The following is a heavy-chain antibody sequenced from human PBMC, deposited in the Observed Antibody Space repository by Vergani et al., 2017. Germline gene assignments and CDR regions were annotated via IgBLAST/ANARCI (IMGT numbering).Heavy chain of an antibody. CDR1: GGSISSYY. D-gene: IGHD5-18*01. Sequence: QVQLQESGPGLVKPSETLSLTCTVSGGSISSYYWSWIRQPPGKGLEWIGYIYYSGSTNYNPSLKSRVTISVDTSNNQFSLKLSSVTAADTAVYYCARGYSYGRIDYWGQGTLVTVSS. V-gene: IGHV4-59*01. CDR2: IYYSGST. CDR3: ARGYSYGRIDY. J-gene: IGHJ4*02.